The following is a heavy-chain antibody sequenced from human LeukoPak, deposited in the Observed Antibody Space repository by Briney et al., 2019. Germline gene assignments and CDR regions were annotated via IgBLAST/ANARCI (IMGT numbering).Heavy chain of an antibody. CDR3: ARVQGYCSTTSCYPHY. CDR2: INTNTGNP. V-gene: IGHV7-4-1*02. J-gene: IGHJ4*02. Sequence: ASVTVSCTASGYTLTNYALNWVRQAPGQGLEWMGWINTNTGNPTYAQGFTGRFVFSLDTSVNTAYLQISSLKAEDTAIYYCARVQGYCSTTSCYPHYWGQGTLVTVSS. D-gene: IGHD2-2*01. CDR1: GYTLTNYA.